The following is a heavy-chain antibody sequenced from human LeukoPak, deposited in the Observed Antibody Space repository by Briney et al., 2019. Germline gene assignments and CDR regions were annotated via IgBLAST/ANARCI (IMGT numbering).Heavy chain of an antibody. D-gene: IGHD6-13*01. CDR3: ARGPFQQLAGVFDY. CDR2: IYYSGST. V-gene: IGHV4-59*12. Sequence: PSETLSLACTVSGGSISSYYWSWIRQPPGKGLEWIGYIYYSGSTNYNPSLKSRVTISVDKSNNHFSLRLSSVTAADTAVYYCARGPFQQLAGVFDYWGQGTLVTVSS. J-gene: IGHJ4*02. CDR1: GGSISSYY.